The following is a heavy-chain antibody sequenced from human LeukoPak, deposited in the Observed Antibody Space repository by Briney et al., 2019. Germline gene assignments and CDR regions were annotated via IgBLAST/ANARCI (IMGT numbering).Heavy chain of an antibody. Sequence: GASVKVSCKASGYTFTDYYMHWVQQAPGKGLERMGRVDPEDGETIYAEKFQGRVTITADTSTDTAYMELSSLRSEDTAVYYCASHRGYDSSGVPGDYWGQGTLVTVSS. D-gene: IGHD3-22*01. J-gene: IGHJ4*02. CDR2: VDPEDGET. CDR3: ASHRGYDSSGVPGDY. CDR1: GYTFTDYY. V-gene: IGHV1-69-2*01.